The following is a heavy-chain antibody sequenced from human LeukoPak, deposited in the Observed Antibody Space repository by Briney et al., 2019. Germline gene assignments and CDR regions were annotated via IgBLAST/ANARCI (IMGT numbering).Heavy chain of an antibody. CDR1: RFTFSNHG. CDR2: IWYDGSNK. Sequence: GGSLRLSCAASRFTFSNHGMHWVRQAPGKGPEWVALIWYDGSNKYYGDSAKGRFTISRDNSKNTVYLQMNSLRAEDTGVYYCARDRLEAVSDDDYFDYWGQGTLVTVSS. J-gene: IGHJ4*02. V-gene: IGHV3-33*01. CDR3: ARDRLEAVSDDDYFDY. D-gene: IGHD4-17*01.